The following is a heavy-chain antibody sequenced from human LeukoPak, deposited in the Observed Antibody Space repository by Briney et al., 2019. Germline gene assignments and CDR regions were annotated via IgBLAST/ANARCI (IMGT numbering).Heavy chain of an antibody. J-gene: IGHJ6*03. Sequence: SGGSLRLSCAASGFTFSSYVMHWVRQAPGKGLEWVAFIRYDGSNKYYSDSVKGRFTISRDNSKNTLYLQMNSLRAEDTAVYYCAKAPSHCSGGSCYSIHNYYYYYYMDVWGKGTTVTISS. D-gene: IGHD2-15*01. CDR1: GFTFSSYV. CDR2: IRYDGSNK. CDR3: AKAPSHCSGGSCYSIHNYYYYYYMDV. V-gene: IGHV3-30*02.